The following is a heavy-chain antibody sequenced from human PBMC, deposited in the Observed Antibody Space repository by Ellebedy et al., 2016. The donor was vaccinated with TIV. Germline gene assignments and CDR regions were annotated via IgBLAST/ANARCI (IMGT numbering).Heavy chain of an antibody. CDR1: GFTFSSYG. D-gene: IGHD1/OR15-1a*01. J-gene: IGHJ4*02. CDR2: ISYEGSKK. Sequence: PGGSLRLSCAASGFTFSSYGMHWVRQAPGKGLEWVAVISYEGSKKYYADSVKGRFTISRDNAKNSVYLQMNSLRAEDTAVYYCARENWYNDYWGQGTLVTVSS. V-gene: IGHV3-30*03. CDR3: ARENWYNDY.